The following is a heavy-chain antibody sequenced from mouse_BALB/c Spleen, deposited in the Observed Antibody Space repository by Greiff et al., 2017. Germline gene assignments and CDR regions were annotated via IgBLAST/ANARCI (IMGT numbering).Heavy chain of an antibody. CDR1: GFNIKDTY. Sequence: VQLKQSGAELVKPGASVKLSCTASGFNIKDTYMHWVKQRPEQGLEWIGRIDPANGNTKYDPKFQGKATITADTSSNTAYLQLSSLTSEDTAVYYCAREFITTPHWYFDVWGAGTTVTVSS. J-gene: IGHJ1*01. CDR3: AREFITTPHWYFDV. CDR2: IDPANGNT. V-gene: IGHV14-3*02. D-gene: IGHD1-2*01.